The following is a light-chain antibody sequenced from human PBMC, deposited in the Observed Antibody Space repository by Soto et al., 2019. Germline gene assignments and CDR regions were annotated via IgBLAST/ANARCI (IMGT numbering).Light chain of an antibody. Sequence: EIMLSQSPATVSLSPGERATLSCRASQSVSSYLAWYQQKPGQAPRLLIYDASNRATGIPARFSGSGSGTDFTLTISSLEPEDFAVYYCQQRSNWPITFGQGTRLEIK. CDR1: QSVSSY. CDR2: DAS. J-gene: IGKJ5*01. CDR3: QQRSNWPIT. V-gene: IGKV3-11*01.